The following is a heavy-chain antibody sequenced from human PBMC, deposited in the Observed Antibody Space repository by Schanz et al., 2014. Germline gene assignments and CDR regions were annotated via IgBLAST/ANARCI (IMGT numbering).Heavy chain of an antibody. Sequence: VQLVESGGGLVKPGGSLRLSCVVSGFIFSSYNMNWVRQSPGKGLEWVSFLSSDSRHVYYVESAKGRFTISRDNAKNSLYLQMDSLRGDDTAVYYCARDGIAATTDFEYWGQGVLVTVSS. CDR1: GFIFSSYN. CDR3: ARDGIAATTDFEY. CDR2: LSSDSRHV. V-gene: IGHV3-21*06. J-gene: IGHJ4*02. D-gene: IGHD1-1*01.